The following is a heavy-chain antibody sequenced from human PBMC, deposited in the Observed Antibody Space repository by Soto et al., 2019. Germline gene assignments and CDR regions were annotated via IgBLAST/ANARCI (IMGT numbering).Heavy chain of an antibody. D-gene: IGHD5-12*01. Sequence: GESLKISCKASGYDFARTWIGWVRQLPGKGLDWLGIIYPGDSETRYSPPFRGQVTFSVDMSISTAYLQWSSLKTSDIAIYYCARLVGAYDSYFDHWGQGTRVTVSS. CDR1: GYDFARTW. J-gene: IGHJ4*02. CDR3: ARLVGAYDSYFDH. CDR2: IYPGDSET. V-gene: IGHV5-51*01.